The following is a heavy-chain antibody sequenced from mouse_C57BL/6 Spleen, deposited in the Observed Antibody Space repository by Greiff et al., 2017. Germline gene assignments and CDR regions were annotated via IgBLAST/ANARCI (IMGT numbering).Heavy chain of an antibody. CDR1: GYTFTDYY. V-gene: IGHV1-26*01. J-gene: IGHJ4*01. Sequence: VQLQQSGPELVKPGASVKLSCKASGYTFTDYYMNWVKQSPGKSLEWIGDINPTDSGTSYNQKFKGKATLTVDKSSSTAYMELSSLTSEDSAVYDCARDDYDSSYALDYWGQGTSVTVSA. CDR2: INPTDSGT. CDR3: ARDDYDSSYALDY. D-gene: IGHD1-1*01.